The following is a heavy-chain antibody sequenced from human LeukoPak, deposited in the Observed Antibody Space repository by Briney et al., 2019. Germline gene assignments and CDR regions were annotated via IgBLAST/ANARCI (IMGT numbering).Heavy chain of an antibody. V-gene: IGHV3-48*03. Sequence: GGSLRLSCAAHGFTLSGYDMNWIRQAPGKGLEWLSYMSASGSVKYYADSVKGRFTISRDNSKNTLYLQMNSLRAEDTAVYYCAKQASGYSSSWQIDYWGQGTLVTVSS. CDR1: GFTLSGYD. CDR2: MSASGSVK. D-gene: IGHD6-13*01. J-gene: IGHJ4*02. CDR3: AKQASGYSSSWQIDY.